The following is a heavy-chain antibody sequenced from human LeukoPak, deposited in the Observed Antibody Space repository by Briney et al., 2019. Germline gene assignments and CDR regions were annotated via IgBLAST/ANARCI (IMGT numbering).Heavy chain of an antibody. V-gene: IGHV1-2*02. CDR1: GYTFTGYY. D-gene: IGHD3-10*01. Sequence: GASVKVSCKASGYTFTGYYMHWVRQAPGQGLEWMGWINPNSGGTNYAQKFQGRVTMTRDTSISTAYMELSRLRSDDTAVYYCARDATITMVRGVINPVDYWGQGTLVTVSS. CDR3: ARDATITMVRGVINPVDY. CDR2: INPNSGGT. J-gene: IGHJ4*02.